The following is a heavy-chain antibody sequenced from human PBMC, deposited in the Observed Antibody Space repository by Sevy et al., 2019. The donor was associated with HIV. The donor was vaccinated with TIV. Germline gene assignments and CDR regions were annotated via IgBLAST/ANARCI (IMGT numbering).Heavy chain of an antibody. CDR2: ISYDGSNK. Sequence: GGSLRLSCAASGFTFSSYAMHWVRQAPGKGLEWVAVISYDGSNKYYADSVKGRFTISRDNSKNTLYLQMNSLRAEDTAVYYCAREKGDIVVVPVALGMDVWGQGTTVTVSS. CDR1: GFTFSSYA. CDR3: AREKGDIVVVPVALGMDV. D-gene: IGHD2-2*01. J-gene: IGHJ6*02. V-gene: IGHV3-30*04.